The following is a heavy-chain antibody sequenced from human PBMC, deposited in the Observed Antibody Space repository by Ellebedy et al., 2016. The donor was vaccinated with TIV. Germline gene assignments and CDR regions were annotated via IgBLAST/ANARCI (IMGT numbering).Heavy chain of an antibody. D-gene: IGHD5-18*01. CDR1: GFTFSTYW. Sequence: GESLKISXAASGFTFSTYWMSWVRQAPGKGLEWVANIKQDGSEKHYVDPVKGRFTISRDNAKSSLYLQMNSLRLEDTALYYCSSHVDTSMTHWGQGTLVTVSS. J-gene: IGHJ4*02. CDR3: SSHVDTSMTH. CDR2: IKQDGSEK. V-gene: IGHV3-7*01.